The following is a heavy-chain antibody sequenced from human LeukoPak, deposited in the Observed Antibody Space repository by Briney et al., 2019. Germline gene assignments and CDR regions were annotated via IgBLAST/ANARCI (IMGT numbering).Heavy chain of an antibody. J-gene: IGHJ6*03. CDR1: GYTFTGYY. V-gene: IGHV1-46*01. Sequence: ASVKVSCKASGYTFTGYYMHWVRQAPGQGLEWMGIINPSGGSTSYAQKFQGRVTMTRDMSTSTVYMELSSLRSEDTAVYYCARELPIGATRYYYYYMDVWGKGTTVTVSS. CDR2: INPSGGST. CDR3: ARELPIGATRYYYYYMDV. D-gene: IGHD3-3*01.